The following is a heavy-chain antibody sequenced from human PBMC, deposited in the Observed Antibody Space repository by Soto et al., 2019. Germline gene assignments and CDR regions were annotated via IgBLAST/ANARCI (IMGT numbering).Heavy chain of an antibody. D-gene: IGHD5-12*01. V-gene: IGHV5-51*01. CDR1: GYSFTSYW. J-gene: IGHJ6*02. CDR3: ARPLVAGSSSLYYGMDV. CDR2: IYPGDSDT. Sequence: RGESLKISCKGSGYSFTSYWIGWVRQMPGKGLEWMGIIYPGDSDTRYSPSFQGQVTISADKSISTAYLQWSSLKASDTAMYYCARPLVAGSSSLYYGMDVWGQGTTVTVSS.